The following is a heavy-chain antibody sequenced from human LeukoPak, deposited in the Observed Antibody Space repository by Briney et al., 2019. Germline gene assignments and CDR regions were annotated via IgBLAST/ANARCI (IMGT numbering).Heavy chain of an antibody. J-gene: IGHJ6*03. CDR2: IRYDGRNK. V-gene: IGHV3-30*02. Sequence: GGSLRLSCAASGFTFSSYGMHWVRQAPGKGLEWVAFIRYDGRNKYYADSVKGRFTISRDNSKNTLYLRMNSLRAEDTAVYYCAKDSAYCSSTSCYLGYYYYYYMDVWGKGTRVTVSS. CDR3: AKDSAYCSSTSCYLGYYYYYYMDV. CDR1: GFTFSSYG. D-gene: IGHD2-2*01.